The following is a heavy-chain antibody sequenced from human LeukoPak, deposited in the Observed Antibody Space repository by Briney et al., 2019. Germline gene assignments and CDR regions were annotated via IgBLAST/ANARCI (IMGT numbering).Heavy chain of an antibody. CDR2: INSDGINT. D-gene: IGHD5-18*01. V-gene: IGHV3-74*01. Sequence: GGSLRLSCAASGFTFSNYWMRWVRQAPGRGLVWVSRINSDGINTSYADSVKGRFTISRDNAKNTLNLQMNSLRAEDTAVYYCARHLSGVTGYTYGRGIDYWGQGTLVTVSS. J-gene: IGHJ4*02. CDR1: GFTFSNYW. CDR3: ARHLSGVTGYTYGRGIDY.